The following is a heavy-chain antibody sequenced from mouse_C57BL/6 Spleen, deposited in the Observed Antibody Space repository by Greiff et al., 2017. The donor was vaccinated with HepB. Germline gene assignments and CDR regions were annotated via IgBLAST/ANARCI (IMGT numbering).Heavy chain of an antibody. Sequence: EVQLQQSGPELVKPGASVKIPCKASGYTFTDYNMDWVKQSHGKSLEWIGDINPNNGGTIYNQKFKGKATLTVDKSSSTAYMELRSLTSEDTAVYYCARVPGYYGSSDYWYFDVWGTGTTVTVSS. D-gene: IGHD1-1*01. CDR2: INPNNGGT. V-gene: IGHV1-18*01. CDR1: GYTFTDYN. J-gene: IGHJ1*03. CDR3: ARVPGYYGSSDYWYFDV.